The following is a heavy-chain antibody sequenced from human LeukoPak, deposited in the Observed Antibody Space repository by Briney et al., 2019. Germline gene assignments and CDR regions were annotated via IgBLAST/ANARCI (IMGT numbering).Heavy chain of an antibody. D-gene: IGHD5-18*01. Sequence: GGSLRLSCAAPGFSFRHYVMSWVRQAPGKGLEWLSSIRGSPSTTFYADSVKGRFTISRDNSKNTLYLQMNSLRAEDTAVYYCARGSTAMVTSADYWGQGTLVTVSS. CDR3: ARGSTAMVTSADY. V-gene: IGHV3-23*01. J-gene: IGHJ4*02. CDR1: GFSFRHYV. CDR2: IRGSPSTT.